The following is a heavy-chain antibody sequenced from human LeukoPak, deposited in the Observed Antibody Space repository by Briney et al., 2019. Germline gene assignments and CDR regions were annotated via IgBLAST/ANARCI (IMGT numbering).Heavy chain of an antibody. V-gene: IGHV1-2*02. CDR2: INPNSGDT. D-gene: IGHD6-13*01. J-gene: IGHJ4*02. CDR3: ARWDGYSSSPDY. Sequence: ASVTVSCKASGYSLTGYYMHWLRQAPGQGLEWMGWINPNSGDTGYAQKFQGRVTMTRDMSISTIYMELTRLRSDDTALYYCARWDGYSSSPDYWGQGTLVTVSS. CDR1: GYSLTGYY.